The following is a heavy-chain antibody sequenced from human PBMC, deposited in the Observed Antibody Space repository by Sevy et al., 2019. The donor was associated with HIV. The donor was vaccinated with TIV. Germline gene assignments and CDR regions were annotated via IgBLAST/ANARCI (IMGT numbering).Heavy chain of an antibody. CDR2: ISAYNGNT. CDR1: GYTFTSYG. J-gene: IGHJ5*02. Sequence: ASVKVSCKASGYTFTSYGISWVRQAPGQGLEWMGWISAYNGNTNYAQKLQGRVTMTTDTSTRTAYMELRSLRSDDTAVYYCARAQYYYDSSGWVDPWGQGTLVTVSS. CDR3: ARAQYYYDSSGWVDP. V-gene: IGHV1-18*04. D-gene: IGHD3-22*01.